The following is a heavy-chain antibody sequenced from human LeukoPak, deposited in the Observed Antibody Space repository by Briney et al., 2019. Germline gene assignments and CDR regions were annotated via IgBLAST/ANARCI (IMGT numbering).Heavy chain of an antibody. J-gene: IGHJ5*02. V-gene: IGHV3-30-3*01. CDR3: ARDRVREIGVGLPTTGGGRNWFDP. CDR2: ISEVGSSK. CDR1: GFTFSDYA. Sequence: GGSLRLSCAASGFTFSDYAMHWVRQAPGEGLEWVAVISEVGSSKYYADSVKGRFTISRDNSKNTLYLQMNGLRVEDTAVYYCARDRVREIGVGLPTTGGGRNWFDPWGQGTRVTVSS. D-gene: IGHD3-3*01.